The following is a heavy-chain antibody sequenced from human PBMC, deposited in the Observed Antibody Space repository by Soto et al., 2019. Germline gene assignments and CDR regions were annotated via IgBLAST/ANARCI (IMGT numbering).Heavy chain of an antibody. CDR3: ATKVRVTNYLYYGMDV. CDR2: IAFDGSQE. CDR1: GFTFNTSG. D-gene: IGHD2-21*02. Sequence: LRLSCAASGFTFNTSGMHWVRQAPGKGLVWVAVIAFDGSQEFYGDSVRGRFTISRDNSKNTLFLQMKSLTPEDTAVYYCATKVRVTNYLYYGMDVWGQGTKVTVSS. J-gene: IGHJ6*02. V-gene: IGHV3-30*03.